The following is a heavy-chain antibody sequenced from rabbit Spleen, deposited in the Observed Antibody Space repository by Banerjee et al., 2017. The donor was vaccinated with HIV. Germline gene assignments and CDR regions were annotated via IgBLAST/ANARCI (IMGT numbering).Heavy chain of an antibody. Sequence: QSLEESGGDLVKPGASLTLTCTASGFSFSSSDYMCWVRQAPGKGLEWISCIAGSSSDFTYSATWAKGRFTISRTSSTTVTLQMTSLTAADTATYFCARDSAGREDFNLWGQGTLVTVS. CDR1: GFSFSSSDY. V-gene: IGHV1S40*01. CDR3: ARDSAGREDFNL. J-gene: IGHJ4*01. D-gene: IGHD4-2*01. CDR2: IAGSSSDFT.